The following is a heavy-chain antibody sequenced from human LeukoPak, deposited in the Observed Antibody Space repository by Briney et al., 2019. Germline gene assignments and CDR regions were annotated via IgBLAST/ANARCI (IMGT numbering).Heavy chain of an antibody. CDR2: IRYDGSNK. CDR3: TTGLGGSYYFVQYYYYGMDV. V-gene: IGHV3-30*02. CDR1: GFTFTDYG. J-gene: IGHJ6*02. D-gene: IGHD1-26*01. Sequence: GGSLRLSCVVSGFTFTDYGMHWVRQAPGKGLEWVAFIRYDGSNKYYADSVKGRFTISRDHSKNTLYLQMNSLKTEDTAAYYCTTGLGGSYYFVQYYYYGMDVWGQGTTVTVSS.